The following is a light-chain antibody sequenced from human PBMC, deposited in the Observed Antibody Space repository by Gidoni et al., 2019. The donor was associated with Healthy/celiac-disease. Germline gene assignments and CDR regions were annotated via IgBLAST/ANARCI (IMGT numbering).Light chain of an antibody. CDR3: QSYDSSLSGYV. Sequence: QSVLTHPPSASGAPGQRVTIPCTGSSSNNGAGYEVHWYQQLPGTAPKLLIYGNSNQPSGVPDRCSGAKSGTSASLAITGLQAEDEADYYCQSYDSSLSGYVFGTGTKVTVL. V-gene: IGLV1-40*01. CDR2: GNS. J-gene: IGLJ1*01. CDR1: SSNNGAGYE.